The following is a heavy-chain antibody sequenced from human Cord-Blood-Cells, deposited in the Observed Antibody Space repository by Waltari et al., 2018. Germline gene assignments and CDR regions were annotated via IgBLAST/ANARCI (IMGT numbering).Heavy chain of an antibody. CDR2: IIPIFGTA. J-gene: IGHJ3*02. CDR1: GGTFSSYA. D-gene: IGHD6-13*01. CDR3: AGGIGGGPGIAADYAFDI. V-gene: IGHV1-69*01. Sequence: QVQLVQSGAEVKKAGSSVKVSCKDSGGTFSSYANSWVRQASGTGLEWMGGIIPIFGTANYAQKFHGRVTITADESTSTAYMELGSLRSEDTAVYYCAGGIGGGPGIAADYAFDIWGQGTMVTVSS.